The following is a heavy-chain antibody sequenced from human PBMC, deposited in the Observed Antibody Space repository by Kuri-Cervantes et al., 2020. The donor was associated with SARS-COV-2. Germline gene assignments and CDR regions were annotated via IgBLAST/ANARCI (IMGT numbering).Heavy chain of an antibody. CDR1: GGSISSYY. CDR2: IRGEAYGGTT. CDR3: SRDVSARWELPYFEY. V-gene: IGHV3-49*03. J-gene: IGHJ4*02. D-gene: IGHD1-26*01. Sequence: LSLTCTVSGGSISSYYWSWIRQPPGKGLEWIGFIRGEAYGGTTEYAASVQGRFTMSRDDSKSVAYLQMDSLKIEDSAVYYCSRDVSARWELPYFEYWGQGTLVTVSS.